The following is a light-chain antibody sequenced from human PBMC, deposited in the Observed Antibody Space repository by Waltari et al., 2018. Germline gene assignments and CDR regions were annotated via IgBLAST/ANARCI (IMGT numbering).Light chain of an antibody. J-gene: IGLJ3*02. V-gene: IGLV3-25*03. CDR2: KDS. Sequence: SYELTQPPSVSVSPGQTARITCSGDALPKQFGYWFQQKPGQAPVVVIYKDSERPSGIPERFSGSSSGTTVTLTISGVQAEDEADYYCLSTVSSGTSSWVFGGGTKLTVL. CDR1: ALPKQF. CDR3: LSTVSSGTSSWV.